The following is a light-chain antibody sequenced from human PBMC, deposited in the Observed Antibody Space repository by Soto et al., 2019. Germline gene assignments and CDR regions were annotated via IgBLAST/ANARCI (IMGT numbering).Light chain of an antibody. J-gene: IGLJ2*01. Sequence: QSVLTQPPSVSAAPGQKVTISCSGSSSNIGDNYVSWYQHLPGTAPKLLISDNNKRPSGIPDRFSGSKSGTSATLGIAGLQTGDEADYYCATWDSSLTAGVFGGGTKLTVL. CDR1: SSNIGDNY. CDR2: DNN. V-gene: IGLV1-51*01. CDR3: ATWDSSLTAGV.